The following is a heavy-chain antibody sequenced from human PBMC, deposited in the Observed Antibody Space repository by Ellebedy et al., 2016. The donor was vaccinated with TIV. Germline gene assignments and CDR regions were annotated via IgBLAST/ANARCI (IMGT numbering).Heavy chain of an antibody. J-gene: IGHJ3*01. Sequence: GGSLRLSCAASGFTVSANYMSWVRQAPGKGLEWVSLITTGTGTYYADSVRGRFTISRDNSKNTLFLQINSLRADDTAVYYCASETFNDVDLKVWGVFDLWGQGTMVTVSS. CDR1: GFTVSANY. V-gene: IGHV3-66*01. CDR2: ITTGTGT. D-gene: IGHD1-1*01. CDR3: ASETFNDVDLKVWGVFDL.